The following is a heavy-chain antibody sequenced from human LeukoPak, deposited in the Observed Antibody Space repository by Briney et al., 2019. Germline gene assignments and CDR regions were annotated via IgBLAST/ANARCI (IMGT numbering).Heavy chain of an antibody. CDR2: VSHTGST. D-gene: IGHD2-2*01. J-gene: IGHJ4*02. Sequence: PSETLSLTCAVYGGSFSGYYWSWIRQPPGKGLEWIGRVSHTGSTDYNPSLRSRVIVSVDTSKDQFSLKLSSVTAADTAVYYCARQGTITYAYFDYWSQGTLVTVSS. V-gene: IGHV4-34*01. CDR3: ARQGTITYAYFDY. CDR1: GGSFSGYY.